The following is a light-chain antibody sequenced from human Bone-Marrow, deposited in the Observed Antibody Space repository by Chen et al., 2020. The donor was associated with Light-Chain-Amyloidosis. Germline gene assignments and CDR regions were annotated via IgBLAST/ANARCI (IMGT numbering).Light chain of an antibody. Sequence: DIQLTQSPSFLSASVGDTVTITCRASQAIGRSLAWFQLKPGKAPQLLIFVGSHLETHVPQRFSGSRDGSAFTLTLSGLQPEDFATYYCQQVHGYPRTFGQGTRV. J-gene: IGKJ1*01. CDR1: QAIGRS. V-gene: IGKV1-9*01. CDR3: QQVHGYPRT. CDR2: VGS.